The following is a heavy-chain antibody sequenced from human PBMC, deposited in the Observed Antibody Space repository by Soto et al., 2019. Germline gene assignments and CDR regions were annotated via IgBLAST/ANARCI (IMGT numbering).Heavy chain of an antibody. V-gene: IGHV4-59*01. D-gene: IGHD3-10*01. Sequence: SETQSLTCIVSGGNISNYYWNWIRQPPGKGLEWIGYIHHTGSTNYNPSLLSQVTISVDTSNNKFSLKLTSVSAADTAVYYCARAHYYRSDIYSRPYYYYYAMDVWGQGTTVTVSS. CDR2: IHHTGST. CDR3: ARAHYYRSDIYSRPYYYYYAMDV. J-gene: IGHJ6*02. CDR1: GGNISNYY.